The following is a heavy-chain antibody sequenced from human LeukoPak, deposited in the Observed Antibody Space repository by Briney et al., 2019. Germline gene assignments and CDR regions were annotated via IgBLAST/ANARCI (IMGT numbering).Heavy chain of an antibody. CDR3: AREVRETNFDY. Sequence: ASVKVSFKASGYTFTSYGISWVRQAPGQGLEWMGWISAYNGNTNYAQKLQGRVTMTTDTSTSTAYMELRSMRSDDTAVYYCAREVRETNFDYWGQGTLVTVYS. CDR2: ISAYNGNT. CDR1: GYTFTSYG. J-gene: IGHJ4*02. D-gene: IGHD1-14*01. V-gene: IGHV1-18*01.